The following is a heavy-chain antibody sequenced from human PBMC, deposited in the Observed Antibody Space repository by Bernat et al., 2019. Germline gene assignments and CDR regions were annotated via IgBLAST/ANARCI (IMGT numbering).Heavy chain of an antibody. J-gene: IGHJ4*02. Sequence: QVQLVQSGAEVKKPGASVKVSCKASGYTFTSYGISWVRQAPGQGLEWMGWIGAYNGNTNYAQKLQGRVTMTTDTSTSTAYMELRSLRSDDTAVYYCARDLSGYDYLCMYYFDYWGQGTLVTVSS. CDR2: IGAYNGNT. CDR3: ARDLSGYDYLCMYYFDY. V-gene: IGHV1-18*01. D-gene: IGHD5-12*01. CDR1: GYTFTSYG.